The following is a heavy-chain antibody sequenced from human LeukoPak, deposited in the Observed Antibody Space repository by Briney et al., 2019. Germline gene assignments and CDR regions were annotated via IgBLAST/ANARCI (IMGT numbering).Heavy chain of an antibody. D-gene: IGHD1-26*01. J-gene: IGHJ4*02. Sequence: GGSLRLSCAASGFTFSSYGMHWVRQAPGKGLEWVAVISYDGSNKYYADSVKGRFTISRDNSKNTLYLQMNSLRAEDTAVYYCAKDPSGGSYYCDYWGQGTLVTVSS. V-gene: IGHV3-30*18. CDR1: GFTFSSYG. CDR3: AKDPSGGSYYCDY. CDR2: ISYDGSNK.